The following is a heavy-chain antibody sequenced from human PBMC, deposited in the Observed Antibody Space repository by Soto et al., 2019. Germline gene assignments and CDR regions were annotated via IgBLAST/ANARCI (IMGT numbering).Heavy chain of an antibody. D-gene: IGHD1-26*01. J-gene: IGHJ4*01. CDR1: EFTFSNYW. V-gene: IGHV3-7*03. Sequence: PGGSLSLSCAASEFTFSNYWMSSVRQAPGKGLEWVANIKEDGSEKYYVDSVKGRFTISRDSAKNSLYLQMDSLRAEDTAVYYCARLRKGGYCDYWGQGSLVTVSS. CDR2: IKEDGSEK. CDR3: ARLRKGGYCDY.